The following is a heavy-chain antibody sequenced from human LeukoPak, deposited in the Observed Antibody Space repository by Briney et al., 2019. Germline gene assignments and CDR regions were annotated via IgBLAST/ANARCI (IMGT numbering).Heavy chain of an antibody. CDR1: GGSFSGYY. CDR3: ARDRGTVISDY. CDR2: IYTSGST. Sequence: SETLSLTCVVYGGSFSGYYWSWIRQPAGKGLEWIGRIYTSGSTNYNPSLKSRVTISVDTSKNQFSLKLSSVTAADTAVYYCARDRGTVISDYWGQGTLVTVSS. J-gene: IGHJ4*02. D-gene: IGHD4-17*01. V-gene: IGHV4-4*07.